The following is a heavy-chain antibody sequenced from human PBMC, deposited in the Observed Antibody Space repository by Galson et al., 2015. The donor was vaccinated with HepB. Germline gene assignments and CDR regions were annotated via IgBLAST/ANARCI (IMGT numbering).Heavy chain of an antibody. V-gene: IGHV3-64D*06. CDR1: GFTFSSYA. CDR2: ISSNGGST. CDR3: VKLSDIVVVPAAMAAFDI. D-gene: IGHD2-2*01. Sequence: SLRLSCAASGFTFSSYAMHWVRQAPGKGLEYVSAISSNGGSTYYADSVKGRFTISRDNSKNTLYLQMSSLRAEDTAVYYCVKLSDIVVVPAAMAAFDIWGQGTMVTVSS. J-gene: IGHJ3*02.